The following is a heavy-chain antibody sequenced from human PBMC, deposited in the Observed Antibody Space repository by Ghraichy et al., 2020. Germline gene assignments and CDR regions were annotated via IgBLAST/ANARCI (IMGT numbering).Heavy chain of an antibody. CDR1: GYSFTSYW. Sequence: GESLNISCKGSGYSFTSYWISWVRQMPGKGLEWMGRIDPSDSYTNYSPSFQGHVTISADKSISTAYLQWSSLKASDTAMYYCARRYWSGGSCYPQSDYWGQGTLVTVSS. J-gene: IGHJ4*02. D-gene: IGHD2-15*01. CDR2: IDPSDSYT. V-gene: IGHV5-10-1*01. CDR3: ARRYWSGGSCYPQSDY.